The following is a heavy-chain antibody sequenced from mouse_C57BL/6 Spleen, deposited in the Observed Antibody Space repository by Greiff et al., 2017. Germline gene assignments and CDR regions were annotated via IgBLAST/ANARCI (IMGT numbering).Heavy chain of an antibody. CDR3: AREGSNGDFDY. CDR2: ISYDGSN. CDR1: GYSITSGYY. Sequence: EVQLVESGPGLVKPSQSLSLTCSVTGYSITSGYYWNWIRQFPGNKLEWMGYISYDGSNNYNPSLKNRISITRDTSKNQFFLKLNSVTTEDTATYYCAREGSNGDFDYWGQGTTRTVSS. J-gene: IGHJ2*01. V-gene: IGHV3-6*01. D-gene: IGHD1-1*01.